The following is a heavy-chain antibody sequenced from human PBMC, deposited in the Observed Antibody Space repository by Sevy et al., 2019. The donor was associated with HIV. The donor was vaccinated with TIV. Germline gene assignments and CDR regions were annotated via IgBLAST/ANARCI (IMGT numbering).Heavy chain of an antibody. Sequence: GGSLRLSCAASGFTFSDYGIHWVRQAPGKGLEWVAVIWYDGSNKYYAESVKGRVTISRDNSKNTLYLQMDSLRAEDTAVYYCARDKLLPVMVSMVRGALSFYFDYWGQGTLVTVSS. CDR3: ARDKLLPVMVSMVRGALSFYFDY. V-gene: IGHV3-33*01. CDR1: GFTFSDYG. D-gene: IGHD3-10*01. CDR2: IWYDGSNK. J-gene: IGHJ4*02.